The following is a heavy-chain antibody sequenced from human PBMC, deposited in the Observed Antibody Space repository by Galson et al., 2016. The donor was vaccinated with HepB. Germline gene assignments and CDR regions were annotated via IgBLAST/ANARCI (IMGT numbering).Heavy chain of an antibody. J-gene: IGHJ6*02. V-gene: IGHV3-23*01. CDR1: GFSFSSYA. CDR2: ISAGGIST. CDR3: AKGGGSGTYHHYYYDVDV. D-gene: IGHD3-10*01. Sequence: SLRLSCAASGFSFSSYAMSWVRQAPGKGLEWVSSISAGGISTYYADSVKGRFTISRDNSKNTLYLQMNSLRAEDTAVYHCAKGGGSGTYHHYYYDVDVWGQGTTVIVSS.